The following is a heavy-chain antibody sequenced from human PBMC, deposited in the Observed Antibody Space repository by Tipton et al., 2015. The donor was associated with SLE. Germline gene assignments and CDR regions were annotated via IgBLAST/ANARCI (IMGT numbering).Heavy chain of an antibody. CDR3: ARDREQLVLDY. CDR1: GFTFSSYG. Sequence: SGFTFSSYGMHWVRQAPGKGLVWVSRINSDGSSTSYADSVKGRFTISRDNAKNMLYLQMNSLRAEDTAVYYCARDREQLVLDYWGQGTLVTVSS. D-gene: IGHD6-6*01. CDR2: INSDGSST. V-gene: IGHV3-74*01. J-gene: IGHJ4*02.